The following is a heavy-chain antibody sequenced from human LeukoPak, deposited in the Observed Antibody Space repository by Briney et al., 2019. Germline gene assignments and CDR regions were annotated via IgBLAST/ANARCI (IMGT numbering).Heavy chain of an antibody. CDR2: ISAYNGNT. CDR3: ARDGIGSDYVRYFDY. D-gene: IGHD3-10*02. V-gene: IGHV1-18*04. CDR1: GYTFTAYY. Sequence: GASVKVSCKASGYTFTAYYMHWVRQAPGQGLEWMGWISAYNGNTNYAQKLQGRVTMTTDTSTSTAYMELRSLRSDDTAVYYCARDGIGSDYVRYFDYWGQGTLVTVSS. J-gene: IGHJ4*02.